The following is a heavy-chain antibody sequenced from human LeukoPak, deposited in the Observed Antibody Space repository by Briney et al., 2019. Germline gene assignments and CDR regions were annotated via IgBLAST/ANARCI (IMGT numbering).Heavy chain of an antibody. V-gene: IGHV1-2*02. D-gene: IGHD2-2*01. CDR1: GYTFTGYY. J-gene: IGHJ5*02. Sequence: ASVKVSGKASGYTFTGYYMHWVRQAPGQGLEWMGWINPNSSGTNYAQKFQGRVTMTRDTSISTAYMELSRLRSDDTAVYYCARAPWSAYCSSTSCRFNWFDPWGQGTLVTVSS. CDR3: ARAPWSAYCSSTSCRFNWFDP. CDR2: INPNSSGT.